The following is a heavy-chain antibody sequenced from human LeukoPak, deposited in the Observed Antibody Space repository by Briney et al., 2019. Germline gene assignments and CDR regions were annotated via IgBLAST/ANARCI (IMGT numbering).Heavy chain of an antibody. Sequence: GGSLRLSCAASGFTFSTYWMHWVRQAPGKGLVWVSHINSDGSTTNYADSVKGRFTISRDNSKNTLYLQMNSLRAEDTAVYYCAREAHGSGSYYFDYWGQGTLVTVSS. D-gene: IGHD3-10*01. V-gene: IGHV3-74*01. CDR2: INSDGSTT. CDR3: AREAHGSGSYYFDY. CDR1: GFTFSTYW. J-gene: IGHJ4*02.